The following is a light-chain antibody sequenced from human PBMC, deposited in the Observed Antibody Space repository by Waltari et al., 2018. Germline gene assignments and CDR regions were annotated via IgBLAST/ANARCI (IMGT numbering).Light chain of an antibody. J-gene: IGKJ4*01. CDR2: AAS. CDR3: QKRVTVPL. V-gene: IGKV3-11*01. CDR1: QSVNNY. Sequence: EIVLTQSPATLSLSPGARATLSCRASQSVNNYLDWYQQKPGQAPRLLIYAASNRAAGIPARFSGSGSGTDFTLTISSLEPEDFAVYYCQKRVTVPLFGGGTKVEIK.